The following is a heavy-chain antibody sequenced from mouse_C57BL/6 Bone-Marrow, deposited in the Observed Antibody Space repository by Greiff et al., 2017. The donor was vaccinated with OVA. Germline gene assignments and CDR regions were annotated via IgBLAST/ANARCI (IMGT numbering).Heavy chain of an antibody. J-gene: IGHJ2*01. Sequence: QVQLKQPGAELVKPGASVKLSCKASGYTFTSYWMHWVKQRPGQGLEWIGMIHPNSGSTNYNEKFKSKATLTVDKSSSTAYMQLSSLTSEDSAVYYCARTGYYSNLFDYWGQGTTLTVSS. V-gene: IGHV1-64*01. CDR1: GYTFTSYW. D-gene: IGHD2-5*01. CDR3: ARTGYYSNLFDY. CDR2: IHPNSGST.